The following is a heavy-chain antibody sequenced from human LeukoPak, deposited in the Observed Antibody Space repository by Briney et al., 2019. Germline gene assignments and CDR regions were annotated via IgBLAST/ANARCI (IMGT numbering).Heavy chain of an antibody. D-gene: IGHD6-19*01. CDR2: ISSSSSYI. V-gene: IGHV3-21*01. CDR3: ARVGSSAWYYFDY. CDR1: GFTFSSYS. J-gene: IGHJ4*02. Sequence: GGSLRLSCAASGFTFSSYSMNWVRRAPGKGLEWVSSISSSSSYIYYADSVKGRFTISRDNAKNSLYLQMNSLRAEDTAVYYCARVGSSAWYYFDYWGQGTLVTVSS.